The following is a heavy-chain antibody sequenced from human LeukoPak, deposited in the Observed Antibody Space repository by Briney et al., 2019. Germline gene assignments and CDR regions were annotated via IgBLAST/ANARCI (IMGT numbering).Heavy chain of an antibody. Sequence: SETLSLTCTVSGGSISSYYWSWIRQPPGKGLEWIGYIFYSGSTSYNPSLKRRVTISLDTSKNQFSLKLSSVTAADTAVYYCARGGSYSVYWGLGTLVTVSS. J-gene: IGHJ4*02. CDR1: GGSISSYY. CDR3: ARGGSYSVY. D-gene: IGHD3-10*01. CDR2: IFYSGST. V-gene: IGHV4-59*01.